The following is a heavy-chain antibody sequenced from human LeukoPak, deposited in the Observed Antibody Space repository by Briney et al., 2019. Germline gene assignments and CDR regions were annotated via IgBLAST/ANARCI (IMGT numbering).Heavy chain of an antibody. CDR2: ISGSGGST. J-gene: IGHJ4*02. V-gene: IGHV3-23*01. CDR1: GFTFSSYA. D-gene: IGHD3-3*01. CDR3: AKVTRYDFWSGCFDY. Sequence: PGGSLRLSCAASGFTFSSYAMSWVRQAPGKGLEWVSAISGSGGSTYYADSVKGRFTISRDNSKNTLYLQMNSLRAEDTAVYYCAKVTRYDFWSGCFDYWGQGTLVTVSS.